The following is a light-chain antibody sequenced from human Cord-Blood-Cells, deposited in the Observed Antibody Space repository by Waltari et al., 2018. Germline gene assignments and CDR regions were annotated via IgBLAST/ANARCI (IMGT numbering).Light chain of an antibody. CDR2: AAS. J-gene: IGKJ4*01. CDR1: QSTSSY. V-gene: IGKV1-39*01. Sequence: DIQMTQSSSSLSASVGDRVTITCRASQSTSSYLNWYQQKPGKAPKLLIYAASSLQSGVPSRFSGSGSGTDFTLTISSLQPEDFATYYCQQSYSTPPTFGGGTKVEIK. CDR3: QQSYSTPPT.